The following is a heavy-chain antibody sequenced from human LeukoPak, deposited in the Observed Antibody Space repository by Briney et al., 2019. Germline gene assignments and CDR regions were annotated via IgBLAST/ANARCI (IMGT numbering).Heavy chain of an antibody. V-gene: IGHV3-7*01. CDR1: GFFFSNYW. Sequence: GGSLRLSCAASGFFFSNYWMSWVRQAQGKGLEWVANINLDGTGRFYVDSVKGRFTISRDNNKKSVYLQMNSLRAEDTAVYYCAKHPRIQLWLIGVDYWGQGTLVTVSS. J-gene: IGHJ4*02. D-gene: IGHD5-18*01. CDR3: AKHPRIQLWLIGVDY. CDR2: INLDGTGR.